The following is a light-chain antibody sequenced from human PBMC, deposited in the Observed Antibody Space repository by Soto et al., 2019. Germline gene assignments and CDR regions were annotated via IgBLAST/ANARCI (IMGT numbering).Light chain of an antibody. CDR2: EVT. CDR1: SSDIGNYQS. CDR3: CSFAGSYTLV. J-gene: IGLJ2*01. V-gene: IGLV2-23*02. Sequence: QSVLTQPASVSGSPGQSITISCTGTSSDIGNYQSVSWYQHHPGRAPKLIPYEVTKRPSGVSNRFSGYKSGDTASLTISGLQAEDESDYYCCSFAGSYTLVFGGGTKVTVL.